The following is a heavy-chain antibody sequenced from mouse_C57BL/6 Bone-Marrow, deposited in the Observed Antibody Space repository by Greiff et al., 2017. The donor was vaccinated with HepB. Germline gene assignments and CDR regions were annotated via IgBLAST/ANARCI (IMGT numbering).Heavy chain of an antibody. V-gene: IGHV10-1*01. D-gene: IGHD2-4*01. CDR3: VRQGYGYDYYYYFDY. CDR2: IRSKSNNYAT. Sequence: EVKLVESGGGLVQPKGSLKLSCAASGFSFNTYAMNWVRQAPGKGLEWVARIRSKSNNYATYYADSVKDRFTISRDDSESMLYLQMNNLKTEDTAMYYCVRQGYGYDYYYYFDYWGQGTTLTVSS. J-gene: IGHJ2*01. CDR1: GFSFNTYA.